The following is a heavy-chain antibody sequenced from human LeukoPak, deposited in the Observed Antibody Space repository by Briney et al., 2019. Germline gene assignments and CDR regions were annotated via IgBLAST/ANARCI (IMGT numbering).Heavy chain of an antibody. CDR1: GFTFDDYG. CDR2: INWNGGST. J-gene: IGHJ4*02. CDR3: AKGRGYSYGSDY. V-gene: IGHV3-20*04. D-gene: IGHD5-18*01. Sequence: PGGSLRLSCAASGFTFDDYGMSWVRQAPGKGLEWVSGINWNGGSTYYADSVKGRFTISRDNSKNTLYLQMNSLRAEDTAVYYCAKGRGYSYGSDYWGQGTLVTVSS.